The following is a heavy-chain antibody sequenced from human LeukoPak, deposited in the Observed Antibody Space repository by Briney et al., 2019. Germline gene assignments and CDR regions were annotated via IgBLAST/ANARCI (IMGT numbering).Heavy chain of an antibody. J-gene: IGHJ4*02. D-gene: IGHD2-2*01. V-gene: IGHV1-69*05. CDR1: GGTFSSYA. Sequence: ASVKVSCKASGGTFSSYAISWVRQAPGQGLEWMGGMIPIFGTANYAQKFQGRVTITTDESTSTAYMELSSLRSEDTAVYYCARGGTLGYCSSTSCPIWDYWGQGTLVTVSS. CDR2: MIPIFGTA. CDR3: ARGGTLGYCSSTSCPIWDY.